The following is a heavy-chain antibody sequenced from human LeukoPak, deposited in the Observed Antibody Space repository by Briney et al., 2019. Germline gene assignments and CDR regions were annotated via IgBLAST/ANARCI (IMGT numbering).Heavy chain of an antibody. V-gene: IGHV4-34*01. Sequence: PSETLSLTCAAYGGSFSGYYWSWIRQPPGKGLEGIGEINHSGSTNYNPSLKSRVTISVDTSKNQFSLKLSSVTAADTAVYYCARGVSPVVYYYYMDVWGKGTTVTVSS. J-gene: IGHJ6*03. CDR1: GGSFSGYY. CDR3: ARGVSPVVYYYYMDV. D-gene: IGHD3-22*01. CDR2: INHSGST.